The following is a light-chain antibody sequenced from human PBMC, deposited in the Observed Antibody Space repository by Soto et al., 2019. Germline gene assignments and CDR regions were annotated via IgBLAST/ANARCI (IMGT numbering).Light chain of an antibody. CDR3: QQYNSWPPIT. J-gene: IGKJ5*01. CDR1: QSVRTK. CDR2: GAS. Sequence: EIVMTHSAHTLSVSPGAGATLSCMASQSVRTKLAWYQQKAGQAPRLLIYGASTRATGIPDRFSGSGSGTEFTLTISSLQSEDFAVYYCQQYNSWPPITFGQGTRLEIK. V-gene: IGKV3-15*01.